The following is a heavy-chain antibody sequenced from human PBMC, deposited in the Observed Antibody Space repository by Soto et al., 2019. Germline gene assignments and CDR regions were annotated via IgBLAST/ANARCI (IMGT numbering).Heavy chain of an antibody. V-gene: IGHV3-15*01. CDR2: IKSRTAGETT. J-gene: IGHJ4*02. CDR1: GFTFTNAW. CDR3: TTIKNVAWALDY. D-gene: IGHD1-1*01. Sequence: EVQLVESGGGLVKPGGSLRLSCAASGFTFTNAWMTWVRQAPGKGLEWVGHIKSRTAGETTDYAAPVKGRFTISRDDSKNTLYLQMNSLKTEDTAVYYGTTIKNVAWALDYWGQGTLVTVSS.